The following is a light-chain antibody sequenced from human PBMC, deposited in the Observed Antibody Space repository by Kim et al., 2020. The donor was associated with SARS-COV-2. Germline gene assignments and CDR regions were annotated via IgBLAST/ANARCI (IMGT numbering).Light chain of an antibody. CDR3: QQYYS. CDR1: QSVLYSSNNKNY. J-gene: IGKJ4*01. Sequence: DIVMTQSPDSLAVSLGERATINCKSSQSVLYSSNNKNYLAWYQQKPGQPPKLLIYWASTRESGVPDRFSGSGSGTDFTLTISSLQAEDVAVYYCQQYYSFGGGTKVDIK. CDR2: WAS. V-gene: IGKV4-1*01.